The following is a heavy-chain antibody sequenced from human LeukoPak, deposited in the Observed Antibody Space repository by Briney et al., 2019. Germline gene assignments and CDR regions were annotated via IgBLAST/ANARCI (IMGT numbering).Heavy chain of an antibody. CDR1: DASMSGHY. D-gene: IGHD2-15*01. V-gene: IGHV4-59*11. J-gene: IGHJ6*03. CDR3: AAGICSGGTCYPYYYYMDV. CDR2: IYHTGST. Sequence: SETLSLTCTVSDASMSGHYWSWIRQPPGQGLEWIGYIYHTGSTNYNPSLNSRATVSLDAPRNQFSLKLTSVTAADAAAYYCAAGICSGGTCYPYYYYMDVWGKGTTVTVSS.